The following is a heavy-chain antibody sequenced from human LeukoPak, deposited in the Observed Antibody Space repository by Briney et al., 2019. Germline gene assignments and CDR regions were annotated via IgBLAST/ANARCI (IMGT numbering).Heavy chain of an antibody. D-gene: IGHD6-19*01. Sequence: ASVKVSCKASGYTFTGYYMHWVRQAPGQGLEWMGWINPNSGGTNYAQKFQGRVTMTRDTSISTAYMELSRLRSDDTAVYYCARDKSQQWLTSLILEYWGQGTLVTVSS. CDR3: ARDKSQQWLTSLILEY. V-gene: IGHV1-2*02. CDR1: GYTFTGYY. CDR2: INPNSGGT. J-gene: IGHJ4*02.